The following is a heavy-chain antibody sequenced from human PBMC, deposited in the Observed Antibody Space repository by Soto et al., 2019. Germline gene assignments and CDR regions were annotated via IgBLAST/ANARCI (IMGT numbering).Heavy chain of an antibody. Sequence: QIQMVQSGAEVKQPGASVKISCKTSGYTFSNYSINWVRQAPGQGLEWMAWISTTSGNTHYAERVQGRVTVTLDKSARTAFMEMWGLTSDDTAVYFCARDNGYYDFWGQGTLVTVSS. CDR1: GYTFSNYS. D-gene: IGHD2-8*01. CDR2: ISTTSGNT. V-gene: IGHV1-18*01. J-gene: IGHJ4*02. CDR3: ARDNGYYDF.